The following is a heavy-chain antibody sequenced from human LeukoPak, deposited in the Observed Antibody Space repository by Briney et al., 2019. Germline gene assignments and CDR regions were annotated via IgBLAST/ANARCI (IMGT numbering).Heavy chain of an antibody. J-gene: IGHJ4*02. V-gene: IGHV3-11*04. D-gene: IGHD3-10*01. CDR2: ISSSGSSI. CDR1: GFTFNDFY. CDR3: ARGKREGRPWDY. Sequence: KPGGSLRLSCAASGFTFNDFYMSWIRQAPGKGLDWVSYISSSGSSISYADSVKGRFTISRDNPKNSQYLQINSLSAEDTAVYYCARGKREGRPWDYWGQGTLVTVSS.